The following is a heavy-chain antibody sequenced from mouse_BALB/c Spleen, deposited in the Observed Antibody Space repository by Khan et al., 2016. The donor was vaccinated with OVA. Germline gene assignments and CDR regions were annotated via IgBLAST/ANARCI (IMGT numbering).Heavy chain of an antibody. V-gene: IGHV5-9-2*01. Sequence: EVELVESGGGLVKPGGSLKLSCVVSGFNFSSYGMSWVRQTPEKRLEWVATISGGGTYTFYSDSAKGRFTISRDNAKNNLYLQMSSLRSEDTALYDCARRRTTMIMTGFAYWGQGTLVTVSA. CDR2: ISGGGTYT. CDR1: GFNFSSYG. J-gene: IGHJ3*01. D-gene: IGHD2-4*01. CDR3: ARRRTTMIMTGFAY.